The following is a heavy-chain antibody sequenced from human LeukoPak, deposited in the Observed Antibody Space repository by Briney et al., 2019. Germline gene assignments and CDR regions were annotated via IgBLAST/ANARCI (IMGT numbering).Heavy chain of an antibody. V-gene: IGHV4-39*01. J-gene: IGHJ4*02. D-gene: IGHD6-6*01. Sequence: SETLSLTCTVSGGSISSSSYYRGWIRQPPGKGLEWIGSIYYSGSTYYNPSLKSRVTISVDTSKNQFSLRLSSVTAADTAVYHCARRPLEYSTSSFDYWGQGTLVTVSS. CDR3: ARRPLEYSTSSFDY. CDR2: IYYSGST. CDR1: GGSISSSSYY.